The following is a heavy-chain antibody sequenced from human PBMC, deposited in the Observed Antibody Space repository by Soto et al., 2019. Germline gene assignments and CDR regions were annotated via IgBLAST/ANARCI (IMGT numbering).Heavy chain of an antibody. J-gene: IGHJ4*02. D-gene: IGHD2-8*02. CDR1: GGSFSGYY. CDR2: INHSGST. Sequence: QVQLQQWGAGLLKPSETLSLTCAVYGGSFSGYYWTWIRQTPGTGLGWIGEINHSGSTNFNPSRKSGVTTAVDTSKHPLSLKLTSVTAADTAVYYCARDKITGLFDYWGQGTLVTVSS. V-gene: IGHV4-34*01. CDR3: ARDKITGLFDY.